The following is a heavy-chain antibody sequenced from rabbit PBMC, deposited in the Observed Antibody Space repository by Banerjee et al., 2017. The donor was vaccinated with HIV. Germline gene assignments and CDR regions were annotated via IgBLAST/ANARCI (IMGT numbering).Heavy chain of an antibody. CDR3: VRGASSSGYYSL. Sequence: QEQLVESGGGLVKPEGSLKLSCKASAFDFSSGGVSWVRQAPGKGLEWIGYIDPVFGSTYYASWVNGRFTISSHNAQNTLYLQLNSLTAADTATYFCVRGASSSGYYSLWGPGTLVTVS. CDR1: AFDFSSGG. V-gene: IGHV1S47*01. J-gene: IGHJ4*01. D-gene: IGHD1-1*01. CDR2: IDPVFGST.